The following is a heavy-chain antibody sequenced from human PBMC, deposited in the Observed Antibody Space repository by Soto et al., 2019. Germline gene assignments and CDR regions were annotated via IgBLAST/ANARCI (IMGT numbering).Heavy chain of an antibody. CDR1: GFTFSSYS. CDR2: ITSGSTTI. J-gene: IGHJ5*02. D-gene: IGHD6-13*01. Sequence: CLRLSCAASGFTFSSYSMNWVRQAPGKGLEWISYITSGSTTIFYADSVKGRFTISRDNAKNSLYLQMNSLRDEDTAVYYCARDNGLAGSFDPWGQGTLVTVSS. V-gene: IGHV3-48*02. CDR3: ARDNGLAGSFDP.